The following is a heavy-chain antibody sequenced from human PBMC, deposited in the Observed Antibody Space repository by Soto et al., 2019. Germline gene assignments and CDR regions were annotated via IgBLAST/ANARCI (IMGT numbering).Heavy chain of an antibody. Sequence: SLRLSCVASEVIFINSAIHLVRQSPFKWLEWVAVVSFDGSLKYYADSVEGRFTISRDSSKNTLYLQMNSLRPEDTAVYYCARDGPSSLTSYFDYWGQGTLVTVSS. CDR2: VSFDGSLK. J-gene: IGHJ4*02. D-gene: IGHD2-2*01. V-gene: IGHV3-30*01. CDR3: ARDGPSSLTSYFDY. CDR1: EVIFINSA.